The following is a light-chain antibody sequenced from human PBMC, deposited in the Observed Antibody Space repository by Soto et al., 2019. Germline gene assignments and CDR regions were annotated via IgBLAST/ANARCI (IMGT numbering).Light chain of an antibody. CDR3: QQSYSTPPT. J-gene: IGKJ1*01. Sequence: DIQMTQSPSSLSASVGDRVTITCRASQSISSYLNWYQLKPGKAPKLLIYAASSLQSGVPSRFSGSGSGTDFTLTISSLQPEDFATYYWQQSYSTPPTFGQGTKVEIK. CDR2: AAS. CDR1: QSISSY. V-gene: IGKV1-39*01.